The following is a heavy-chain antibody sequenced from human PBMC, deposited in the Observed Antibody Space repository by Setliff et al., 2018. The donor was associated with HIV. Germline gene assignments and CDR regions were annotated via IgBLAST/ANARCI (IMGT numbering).Heavy chain of an antibody. CDR3: ARHQVIPTVIGAFDI. V-gene: IGHV4-59*08. D-gene: IGHD3-16*02. CDR1: GGSMSTYY. Sequence: PSETLSLTCTVSGGSMSTYYWSWIRQPPGKGLEWIGYIYTSGSTNYNPSLRSRVTISVDTSKNHFSLRLSSVTAADTAVYYCARHQVIPTVIGAFDIWGQGTVVTVSS. J-gene: IGHJ3*02. CDR2: IYTSGST.